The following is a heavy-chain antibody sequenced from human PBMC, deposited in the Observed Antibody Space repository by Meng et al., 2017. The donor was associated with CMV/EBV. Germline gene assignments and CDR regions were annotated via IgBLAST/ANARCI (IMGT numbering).Heavy chain of an antibody. V-gene: IGHV4-39*07. D-gene: IGHD5-24*01. CDR3: AREGWLQLRYFDY. CDR1: GGSISSSSYY. CDR2: IYYSGST. J-gene: IGHJ4*02. Sequence: GSLRLSCTVSGGSISSSSYYWGWLRQPPGKGLEWIGSIYYSGSTYYNPSLKSRITISVDTSKNQFSLKLSSVTAADTAVYYCAREGWLQLRYFDYWGQGTLVTVSS.